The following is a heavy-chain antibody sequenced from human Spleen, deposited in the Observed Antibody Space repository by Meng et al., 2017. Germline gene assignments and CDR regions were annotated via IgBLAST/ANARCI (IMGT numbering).Heavy chain of an antibody. CDR1: GFTFSSSE. Sequence: GESLKISCAAPGFTFSSSEMNWVRQAPGKGLEWVSYISSSGGTIYYADSVKGRFTISRNNAKNSLYLQMNSQKTEDTAVYYCTSGKGGYGSLDVWGQGTTVTVSS. CDR3: TSGKGGYGSLDV. CDR2: ISSSGGTI. D-gene: IGHD3-10*01. V-gene: IGHV3-48*03. J-gene: IGHJ6*02.